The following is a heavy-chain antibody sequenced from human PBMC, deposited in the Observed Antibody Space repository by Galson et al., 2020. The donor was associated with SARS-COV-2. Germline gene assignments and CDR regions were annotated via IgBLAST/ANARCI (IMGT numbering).Heavy chain of an antibody. CDR3: ARYSSSWPEPYYFDY. CDR1: GGSISSYY. CDR2: IYYSGST. Sequence: SETLSLTCTVSGGSISSYYWSWIRQPPGKGLEWIGYIYYSGSTNYNPSLKSRVTISVDTSKNQFSLKLSSVTAADTAVYYCARYSSSWPEPYYFDYWGQGTLVTVSS. V-gene: IGHV4-59*01. D-gene: IGHD6-13*01. J-gene: IGHJ4*02.